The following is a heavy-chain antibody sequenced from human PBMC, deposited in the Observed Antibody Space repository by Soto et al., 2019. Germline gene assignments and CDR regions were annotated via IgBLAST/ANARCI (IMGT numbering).Heavy chain of an antibody. CDR1: RDSVSSNSAA. CDR2: TYYRYKWYN. Sequence: SQSLSLTSAISRDSVSSNSAAWNWIRQYPSSGLEWLGRTYYRYKWYNDYAVSVKSRITINPVTSKNQYSLQLNSVTPEDTAVYYCARVVYGSSSGDNWFDPWGQGTLVTVSS. J-gene: IGHJ5*02. D-gene: IGHD6-6*01. V-gene: IGHV6-1*01. CDR3: ARVVYGSSSGDNWFDP.